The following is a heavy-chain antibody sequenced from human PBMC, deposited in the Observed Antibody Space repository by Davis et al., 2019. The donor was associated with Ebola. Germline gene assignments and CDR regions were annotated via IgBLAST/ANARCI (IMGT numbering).Heavy chain of an antibody. J-gene: IGHJ5*01. CDR3: ARESALPDRSGFIDF. Sequence: GESLKISCAASGFTFTSHWMNWVRQSPGKGLEWVAFISNLGSDKDYADSVRGRFTISRDNSKNSLYLQMNSLRTEDTGVYYCARESALPDRSGFIDFWGQGTLVTVSS. V-gene: IGHV3-30-3*01. CDR2: ISNLGSDK. D-gene: IGHD6-25*01. CDR1: GFTFTSHW.